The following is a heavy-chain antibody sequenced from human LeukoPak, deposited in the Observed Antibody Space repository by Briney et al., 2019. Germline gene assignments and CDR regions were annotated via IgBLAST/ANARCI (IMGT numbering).Heavy chain of an antibody. D-gene: IGHD1-14*01. CDR3: VRKFATGD. V-gene: IGHV3-74*01. CDR2: VKSDGTDT. CDR1: GFTFSSHL. Sequence: PGGSLRLSCAASGFTFSSHLMHWVRQAHGTGLVWVSSVKSDGTDTIYADSVKGRFNISRDNAKNTLYLQMNSLRVEDRAVYYCVRKFATGDWGQGTLVTVSS. J-gene: IGHJ4*02.